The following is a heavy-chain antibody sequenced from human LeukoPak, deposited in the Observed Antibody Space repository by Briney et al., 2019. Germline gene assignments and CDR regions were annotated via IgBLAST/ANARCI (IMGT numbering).Heavy chain of an antibody. Sequence: PGGSLRLSCAASGFTFSSYAMSWVRQAPGKGLEWVSAISGSGGSTYYADSVKGRFTISRDNSKNTLYLQMNSLRAEDTAVYYCATLIVVGRWPKIHWGQGTLVTVSS. J-gene: IGHJ4*02. CDR3: ATLIVVGRWPKIH. CDR1: GFTFSSYA. CDR2: ISGSGGST. V-gene: IGHV3-23*01. D-gene: IGHD3-22*01.